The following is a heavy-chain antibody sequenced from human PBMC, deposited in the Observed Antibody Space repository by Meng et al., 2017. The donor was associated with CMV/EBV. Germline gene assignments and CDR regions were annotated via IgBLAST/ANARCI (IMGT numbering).Heavy chain of an antibody. CDR3: ARVRYYGSGSYTYYYYGMDV. CDR1: GFTFSSYE. V-gene: IGHV3-48*03. D-gene: IGHD3-10*01. CDR2: ISSSGSTI. J-gene: IGHJ6*02. Sequence: GGSLRLSCAASGFTFSSYEMNWVRQAPGKGLEWVSYISSSGSTIYYADSVQGRFTISRDNAKNSLYLQMNSLRAEDTAVYYCARVRYYGSGSYTYYYYGMDVWGQGTTVTVSS.